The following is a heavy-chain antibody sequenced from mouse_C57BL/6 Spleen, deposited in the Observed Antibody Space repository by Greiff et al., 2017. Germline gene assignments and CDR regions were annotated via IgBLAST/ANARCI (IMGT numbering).Heavy chain of an antibody. CDR1: GFTFSDYG. CDR2: ISSGSSTI. V-gene: IGHV5-17*01. D-gene: IGHD4-1*01. J-gene: IGHJ2*01. CDR3: ARTGLDY. Sequence: EVQLVESGGGLVKPGGSLKLSCAASGFTFSDYGMHWVRQAPEKGLEWVAYISSGSSTIYYADTVKGRFTISRDNTKNTLFLQMASLRSEDTTMYYCARTGLDYWGQGTTLPVSS.